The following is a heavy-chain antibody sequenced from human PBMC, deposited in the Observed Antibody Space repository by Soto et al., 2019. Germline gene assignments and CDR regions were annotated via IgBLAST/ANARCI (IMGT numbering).Heavy chain of an antibody. J-gene: IGHJ3*01. D-gene: IGHD6-13*01. Sequence: ASVKVSCKASGYTFTGYAMHWVRQAPGQRLERMGWINAGNGNTKYSQKFQGRVAITRDTSASTAYMELSSLRSEDTAVYFCARRTPQSWAPYDAFDYWGQGTMVTVSS. CDR1: GYTFTGYA. CDR2: INAGNGNT. CDR3: ARRTPQSWAPYDAFDY. V-gene: IGHV1-3*01.